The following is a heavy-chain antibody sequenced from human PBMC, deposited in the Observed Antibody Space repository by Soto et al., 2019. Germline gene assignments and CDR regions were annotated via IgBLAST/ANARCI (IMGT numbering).Heavy chain of an antibody. CDR3: ATTRARGAKWYFDL. D-gene: IGHD1-1*01. J-gene: IGHJ2*01. CDR1: GFTLSSYG. CDR2: IWFDGSNR. Sequence: QVKLVESGGGVVQPGRSLRLSCAASGFTLSSYGMHWVRQAPGKGLEWVAGIWFDGSNRFHADSVKGRFIISRDNSKNTIYLEMNSLRGEDTAVYYCATTRARGAKWYFDLWGRGTLVTVSS. V-gene: IGHV3-33*03.